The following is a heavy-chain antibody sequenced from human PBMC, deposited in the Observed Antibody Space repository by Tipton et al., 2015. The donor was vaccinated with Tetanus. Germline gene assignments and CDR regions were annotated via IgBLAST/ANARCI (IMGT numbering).Heavy chain of an antibody. CDR2: IYYSGST. V-gene: IGHV4-31*03. CDR3: AGDQARGARGWNYFDY. CDR1: GGSISSGGYY. J-gene: IGHJ4*02. D-gene: IGHD1-26*01. Sequence: LVKPTQTLSLTCTVSGGSISSGGYYWSWIRQHPGKGLEWIGDIYYSGSTYYNPSLKSRATLSVDPSKNQFSLKLNSMTAADTAVYYCAGDQARGARGWNYFDYWGQGTLVTVSS.